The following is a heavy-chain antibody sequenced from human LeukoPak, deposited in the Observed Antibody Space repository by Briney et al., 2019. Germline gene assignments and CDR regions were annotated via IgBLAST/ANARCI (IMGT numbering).Heavy chain of an antibody. Sequence: SETLSLTCTVSGGSISSGGYYWSWIRQHPGKGLEWIGYIYYSGSTYYNPSLKSRVTISVDTSKNQFSLKLSSVAAADTAVYYCARGHYPYSYGPHPFDYWGQGTLVTVSS. CDR3: ARGHYPYSYGPHPFDY. CDR2: IYYSGST. J-gene: IGHJ4*02. D-gene: IGHD5-18*01. CDR1: GGSISSGGYY. V-gene: IGHV4-31*03.